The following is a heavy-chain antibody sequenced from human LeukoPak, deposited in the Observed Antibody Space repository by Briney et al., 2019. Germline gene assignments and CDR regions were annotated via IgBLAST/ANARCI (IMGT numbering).Heavy chain of an antibody. V-gene: IGHV3-9*01. J-gene: IGHJ4*02. CDR3: ARTYDFWSASQYYFDS. CDR2: ISWNSGSI. CDR1: GFTFDDYA. Sequence: GGSLRLSCAASGFTFDDYAMHWVRQAPGKGLEWVSGISWNSGSIGYADSVKGRFTISRDNAKNSLYLQMNSLRAGDTAVYFCARTYDFWSASQYYFDSWGQGTLVTVSS. D-gene: IGHD3-3*01.